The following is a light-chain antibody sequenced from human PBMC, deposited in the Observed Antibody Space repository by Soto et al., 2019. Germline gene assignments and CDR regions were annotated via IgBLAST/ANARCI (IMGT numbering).Light chain of an antibody. CDR3: QQYGSSGT. J-gene: IGKJ1*01. Sequence: EIALTQSPATLSLSPGERATLSCRASQSVSSYLAWYQQKPGQAPRLLIYDASNRATGIPARFSGSGSGTNFALTISRLEPEDFALYYCQQYGSSGTFGQGTKVDIK. V-gene: IGKV3-11*01. CDR2: DAS. CDR1: QSVSSY.